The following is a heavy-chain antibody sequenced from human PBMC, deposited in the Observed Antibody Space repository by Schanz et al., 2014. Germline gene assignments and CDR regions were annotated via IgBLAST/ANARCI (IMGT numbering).Heavy chain of an antibody. CDR3: ARAKRFGDMDV. CDR2: ISAYNGHT. D-gene: IGHD3-10*01. V-gene: IGHV1-18*01. CDR1: GYTFISYG. Sequence: QVQLVQSGAEVKKPGASVKVSCKASGYTFISYGIKWVRQAPGQGLEWMGWISAYNGHTDYAQKLQGRVTLTTDTSTSTDYMELRNLRSDDTAVYYCARAKRFGDMDVWGQGTTVTVSS. J-gene: IGHJ6*02.